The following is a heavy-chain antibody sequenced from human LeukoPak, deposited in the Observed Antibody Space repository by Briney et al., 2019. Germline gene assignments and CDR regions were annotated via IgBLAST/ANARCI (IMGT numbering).Heavy chain of an antibody. J-gene: IGHJ5*02. Sequence: VASVKVSCKASGYTFTSYDINWARQATGQGLEWMGWMNPNSGNTGYAQKFQGRVTMTRNTSISTAYMELSSLRSEDTAVYYCARGPDRDGQCSGGSCYSRGEGFDPWGQGTLVTVSS. D-gene: IGHD2-15*01. CDR3: ARGPDRDGQCSGGSCYSRGEGFDP. CDR2: MNPNSGNT. V-gene: IGHV1-8*01. CDR1: GYTFTSYD.